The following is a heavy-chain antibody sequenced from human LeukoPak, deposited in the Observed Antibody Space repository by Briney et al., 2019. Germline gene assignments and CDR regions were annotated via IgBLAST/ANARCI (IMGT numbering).Heavy chain of an antibody. Sequence: SETLSLTCTVSRGSMSGFYWGWIRQPPGKGLEWIGEVNHSGGSKYNPSLESRVTMSVDTSKNQFFLNLTSVTAADTAVYYCARGRHYWFDPWGQGTLVTVSS. CDR2: VNHSGGS. CDR3: ARGRHYWFDP. D-gene: IGHD3-3*02. V-gene: IGHV4-34*01. J-gene: IGHJ5*02. CDR1: RGSMSGFY.